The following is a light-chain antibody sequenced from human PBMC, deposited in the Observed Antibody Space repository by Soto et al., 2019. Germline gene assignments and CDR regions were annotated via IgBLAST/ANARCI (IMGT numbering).Light chain of an antibody. CDR1: SSNIGNNA. J-gene: IGLJ2*01. Sequence: QSVLTQPPSVSEAPRQRVTISCSGSSSNIGNNAVNWYQQLPGKPPKLLIYYDDLLPSGVSDRFSGSKSGTSASLAISGLQSEDEADYYCAARDDSLKGVVFGGGTKLTVL. V-gene: IGLV1-36*01. CDR2: YDD. CDR3: AARDDSLKGVV.